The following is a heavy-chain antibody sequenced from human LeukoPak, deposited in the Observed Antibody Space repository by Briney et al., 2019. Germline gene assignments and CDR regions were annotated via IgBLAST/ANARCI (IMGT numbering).Heavy chain of an antibody. CDR1: GGSISSYY. CDR3: VRDQQWLVD. J-gene: IGHJ4*02. Sequence: SETLSLTCTVSGGSISSYYWSWIRQPPGKGLEWIGYIYYSGSTNYNPSLKSRVTISVDTSKNQFSLKLSSVTAADTAVYYCVRDQQWLVDWGQGTLVTVSS. D-gene: IGHD6-19*01. CDR2: IYYSGST. V-gene: IGHV4-59*01.